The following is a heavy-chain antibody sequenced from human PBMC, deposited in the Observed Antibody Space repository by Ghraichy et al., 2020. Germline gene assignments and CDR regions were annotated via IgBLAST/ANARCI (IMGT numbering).Heavy chain of an antibody. CDR2: IDWDDDK. CDR3: ARAPIVGAHDAFDI. V-gene: IGHV2-70*11. J-gene: IGHJ3*02. D-gene: IGHD1-26*01. Sequence: SGPTLVKPTQTLTLTCTFSGFSLSTSGMCVSWIRQPPGKALEWLARIDWDDDKYYSTSLKTRLTISKDTSKNQVVLTMTNMDPVDTATYYCARAPIVGAHDAFDIWGQGTMVTVSS. CDR1: GFSLSTSGMC.